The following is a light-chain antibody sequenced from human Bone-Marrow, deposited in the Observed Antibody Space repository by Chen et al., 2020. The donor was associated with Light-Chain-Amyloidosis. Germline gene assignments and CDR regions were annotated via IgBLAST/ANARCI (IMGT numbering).Light chain of an antibody. J-gene: IGLJ2*01. CDR2: QDN. CDR3: QAWDSNMVV. V-gene: IGLV3-1*01. CDR1: KLGEKY. Sequence: SYELTQPPSVSVSPGQTARITCSGDKLGEKYACWYQQKPGQSPVLVIYQDNKRPSGISERFSGSNSGDTATLTLSGTQAMDEADYYCQAWDSNMVVFGGGTKLTVL.